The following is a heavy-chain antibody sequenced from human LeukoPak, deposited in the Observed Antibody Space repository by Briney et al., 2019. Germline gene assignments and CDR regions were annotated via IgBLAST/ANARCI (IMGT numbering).Heavy chain of an antibody. J-gene: IGHJ4*02. V-gene: IGHV3-23*01. D-gene: IGHD1-1*01. CDR3: ATTKSARRYFDY. CDR2: ISNSGSNT. Sequence: PGGSLRLSCTGSGFTFGSYPLSWVRQAPGKGLEWVSAISNSGSNTYYGDSVRGRFTISRDKSKNTLYLQMNTLRAEDTAVYYCATTKSARRYFDYWGQGTLVTVSS. CDR1: GFTFGSYP.